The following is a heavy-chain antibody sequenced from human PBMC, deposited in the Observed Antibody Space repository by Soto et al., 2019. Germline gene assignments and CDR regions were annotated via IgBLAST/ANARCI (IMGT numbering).Heavy chain of an antibody. CDR3: TGYTTDFDY. J-gene: IGHJ4*02. D-gene: IGHD3-9*01. Sequence: GGSLRLSCAASGFTFRSYAMHWVRQAPGKGLEWVAVISYDGSNKYYADSVKGRFTISRDDSKNTAYLQMNSLKPEDTAVYYCTGYTTDFDYWGQGT. V-gene: IGHV3-30-3*01. CDR2: ISYDGSNK. CDR1: GFTFRSYA.